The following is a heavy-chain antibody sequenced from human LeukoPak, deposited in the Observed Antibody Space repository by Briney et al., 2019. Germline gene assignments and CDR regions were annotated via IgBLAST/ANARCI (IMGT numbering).Heavy chain of an antibody. Sequence: SVKVSCKASGGTFSSYAISWVRQAPGQGLEWMGGIIPIFGTANYAQKFQGRVTITADESTSTAYMELSSLRSEDTAVYYCASGLDYDILTSYYYFDYWGQGTLVTVSS. J-gene: IGHJ4*02. CDR1: GGTFSSYA. CDR2: IIPIFGTA. D-gene: IGHD3-9*01. V-gene: IGHV1-69*13. CDR3: ASGLDYDILTSYYYFDY.